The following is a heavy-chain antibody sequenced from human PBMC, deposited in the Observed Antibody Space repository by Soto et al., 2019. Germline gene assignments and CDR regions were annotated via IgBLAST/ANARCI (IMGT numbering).Heavy chain of an antibody. CDR1: GYTFTSYR. J-gene: IGHJ4*02. D-gene: IGHD3-9*01. CDR2: ISAYNGHK. Sequence: QVQLVQSGAEVKKPGASVKVSCKASGYTFTSYRISWVRQAPGQGLEWMGWISAYNGHKNYAHKLQGRVTMTTDTSTITAYMELRILRSDDTAVYYFAIIELDLLNFDRLDFWGEGTLGSMSS. V-gene: IGHV1-18*01. CDR3: AIIELDLLNFDRLDF.